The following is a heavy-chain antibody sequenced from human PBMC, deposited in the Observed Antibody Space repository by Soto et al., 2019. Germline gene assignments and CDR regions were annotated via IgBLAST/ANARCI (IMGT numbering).Heavy chain of an antibody. J-gene: IGHJ6*02. V-gene: IGHV3-30-3*01. Sequence: WCSLKLACAASGVTLRSYAMPGVLQTPGKGLEWVAVISYDGSNKYYADSVKGRFTISRDNSKNTLYLQMNSLRAEDTAVYYCARDDIVVVVADTLYYYGMDVWGQGTTVTVSS. CDR1: GVTLRSYA. D-gene: IGHD2-15*01. CDR3: ARDDIVVVVADTLYYYGMDV. CDR2: ISYDGSNK.